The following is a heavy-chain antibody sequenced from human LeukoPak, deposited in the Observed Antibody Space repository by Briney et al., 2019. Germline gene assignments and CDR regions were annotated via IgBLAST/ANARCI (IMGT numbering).Heavy chain of an antibody. V-gene: IGHV3-23*01. Sequence: GGSLRLSCAASGFTFSSYAMSWVRQAPGKGLEWVSAISGSGGSKHYADSVEGRFTISRDNSKNTVYLQMNSLRAEDTAIYYCAKLTSASGAYGVDVWGQGTTVTVSS. J-gene: IGHJ6*02. CDR1: GFTFSSYA. D-gene: IGHD3-10*01. CDR3: AKLTSASGAYGVDV. CDR2: ISGSGGSK.